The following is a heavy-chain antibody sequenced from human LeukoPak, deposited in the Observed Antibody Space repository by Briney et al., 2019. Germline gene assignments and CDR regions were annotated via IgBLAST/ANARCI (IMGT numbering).Heavy chain of an antibody. Sequence: GGSLRLSCVTSGFIFSNYGMHWVRQAPGKGLEWLTFIQFDGSNKLYADSVKGRFTISRDNSKNTLYLQMNSLRGEDTAVYYCAKARASSGYYLYFDYWGQGTLVTVSS. D-gene: IGHD3-22*01. CDR3: AKARASSGYYLYFDY. V-gene: IGHV3-30*02. J-gene: IGHJ4*02. CDR2: IQFDGSNK. CDR1: GFIFSNYG.